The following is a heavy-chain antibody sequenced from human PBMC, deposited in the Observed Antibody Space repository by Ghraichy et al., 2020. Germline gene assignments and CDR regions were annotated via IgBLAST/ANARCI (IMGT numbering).Heavy chain of an antibody. CDR1: GFTFSSYS. CDR3: ARVYGGTAMAFDY. J-gene: IGHJ4*02. Sequence: GGSLRLSCAASGFTFSSYSMNWVRQAPGKGLEWVSSISSSSSYIYYADSVKGRFTISRDNAKNSLYLQMNSLRAEDTAVYYCARVYGGTAMAFDYWGQGTLVTVSS. CDR2: ISSSSSYI. D-gene: IGHD5-18*01. V-gene: IGHV3-21*01.